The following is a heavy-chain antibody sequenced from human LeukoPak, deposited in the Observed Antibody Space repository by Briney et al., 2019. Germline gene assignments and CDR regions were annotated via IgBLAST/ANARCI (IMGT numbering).Heavy chain of an antibody. V-gene: IGHV1-8*01. D-gene: IGHD3-10*01. CDR3: ARGLPGITMVRGVKYKSYYYGMDV. J-gene: IGHJ6*01. CDR1: GYTFTSYD. CDR2: MNPNSGNT. Sequence: ASVKVSCKASGYTFTSYDINWVRQATGQGLEWMGWMNPNSGNTGYAQKLQGRVTMTRDTSISTAYMELSSLRSEDTAVYYCARGLPGITMVRGVKYKSYYYGMDVWGQGTTVTVSS.